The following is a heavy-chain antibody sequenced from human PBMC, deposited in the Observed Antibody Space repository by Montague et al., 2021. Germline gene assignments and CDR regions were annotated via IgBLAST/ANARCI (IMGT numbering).Heavy chain of an antibody. Sequence: CAISGDSDGVVDLRCSSVEQTPELQPQRLVVCCYLFDKYNDYAVSVRVRVTINPDTSKNQFSLQLNSVTPEDTAISYCTSGREGNYNVMDVWGQGTTVTVSS. CDR3: TSGREGNYNVMDV. J-gene: IGHJ6*02. V-gene: IGHV6-1*01. D-gene: IGHD1-1*01. CDR1: GDSDGVVDLR. CDR2: CCYLFDKYN.